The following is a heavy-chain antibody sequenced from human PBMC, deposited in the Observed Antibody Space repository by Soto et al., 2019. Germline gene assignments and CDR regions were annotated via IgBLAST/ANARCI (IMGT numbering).Heavy chain of an antibody. CDR1: GFTLDEYA. CDR2: ISWQSGSI. CDR3: ATSGGLLWFGEPLSN. J-gene: IGHJ4*02. V-gene: IGHV3-9*01. D-gene: IGHD3-10*01. Sequence: EVQLVESGGGLVQPGRSLRLSCAGSGFTLDEYAMHWVRQPPGKGLEWVSGISWQSGSIDYAASVKGRFTISRDNAKNALYLQMNSLRDEDTALYYCATSGGLLWFGEPLSNWGQGTLVTVSS.